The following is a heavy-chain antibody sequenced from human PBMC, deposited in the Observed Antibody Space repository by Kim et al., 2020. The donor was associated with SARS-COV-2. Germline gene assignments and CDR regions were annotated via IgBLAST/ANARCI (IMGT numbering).Heavy chain of an antibody. D-gene: IGHD4-4*01. CDR2: IYYSGST. J-gene: IGHJ2*01. CDR3: ARHPGLDYTHYWYFDL. V-gene: IGHV4-59*08. CDR1: GGSISSYY. Sequence: SETLSLTCTVSGGSISSYYWSWIRQPPGKGLEWIGYIYYSGSTNYNPSLKSRVTISVDTSKNQFSLKLSSVTAADTAVYYCARHPGLDYTHYWYFDLWGRGTLVTVSS.